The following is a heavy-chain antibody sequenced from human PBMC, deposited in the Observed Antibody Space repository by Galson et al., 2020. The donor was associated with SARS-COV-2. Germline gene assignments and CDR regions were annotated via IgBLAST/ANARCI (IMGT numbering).Heavy chain of an antibody. Sequence: SETLSLTCTVSGGSISSGGYYWSWIRQHPGKGLEWIGYIYYSGSTYYNPSLKSRVTISVDTSKNQFSLKLSSVTAADTAVYYCAGVKSLHVRWLGEPTVDAFDIWGQGTMVTVSS. J-gene: IGHJ3*02. CDR2: IYYSGST. D-gene: IGHD3-10*01. CDR1: GGSISSGGYY. CDR3: AGVKSLHVRWLGEPTVDAFDI. V-gene: IGHV4-31*03.